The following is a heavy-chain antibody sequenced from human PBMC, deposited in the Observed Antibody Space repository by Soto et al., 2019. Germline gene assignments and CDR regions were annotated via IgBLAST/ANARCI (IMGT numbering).Heavy chain of an antibody. CDR3: AKSPGHYYDSSGYWN. CDR1: GFTFSSYA. CDR2: ISGSGGST. V-gene: IGHV3-23*01. Sequence: EVQLLESGGGLVQPGGSLRLSCAASGFTFSSYAMSWVRQAPGKGLEWVSAISGSGGSTYYADSVKGRFTISRDNSKNTLYLQMNSLRAENTAVYYCAKSPGHYYDSSGYWNWGQGTLVTVSS. D-gene: IGHD3-22*01. J-gene: IGHJ4*02.